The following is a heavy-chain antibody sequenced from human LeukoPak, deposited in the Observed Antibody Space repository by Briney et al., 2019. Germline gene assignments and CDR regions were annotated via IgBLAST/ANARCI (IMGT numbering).Heavy chain of an antibody. CDR2: IPYDGSNE. D-gene: IGHD3-22*01. V-gene: IGHV3-30-3*01. CDR3: ARVLNYYDSSGYYFSY. CDR1: GFTFSYYT. Sequence: GGSLRLSCAASGFTFSYYTMHWVRQAPGKGLEWVADIPYDGSNEYYADSVKGRFTISRDNSKNTLYLQMNSLRVEDTAVYYCARVLNYYDSSGYYFSYWGQGTLVTVSS. J-gene: IGHJ4*02.